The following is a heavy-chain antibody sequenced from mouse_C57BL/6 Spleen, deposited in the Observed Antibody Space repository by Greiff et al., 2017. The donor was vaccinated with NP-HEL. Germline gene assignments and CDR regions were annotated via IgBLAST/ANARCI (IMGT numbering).Heavy chain of an antibody. V-gene: IGHV2-2*01. D-gene: IGHD2-1*01. Sequence: VQLQQSGPGLVQPSQSLSITCTVSGFSLTSYGVHWVRQSPGKGLEWLGVIWSGGSTDYNAAFISRLSISKDNSKSQVFFKMNSLQADDTAIYYCARNLGIYYGNYYAMDYWGQGTSVTVSS. CDR3: ARNLGIYYGNYYAMDY. CDR2: IWSGGST. J-gene: IGHJ4*01. CDR1: GFSLTSYG.